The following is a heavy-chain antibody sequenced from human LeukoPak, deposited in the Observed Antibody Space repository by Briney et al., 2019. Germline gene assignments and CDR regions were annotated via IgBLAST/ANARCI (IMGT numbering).Heavy chain of an antibody. CDR3: IVFGDSNH. V-gene: IGHV3-23*05. CDR2: IHTSGDT. J-gene: IGHJ5*02. CDR1: GFTFSNYA. Sequence: GGSLRLSCAASGFTFSNYAMNWVRQAPGKGLEWVSAIHTSGDTCYADSVKGRFTISRDTSKNTLYLQINSLRVEDTAVYYCIVFGDSNHWGQGTLVTVSS. D-gene: IGHD4-17*01.